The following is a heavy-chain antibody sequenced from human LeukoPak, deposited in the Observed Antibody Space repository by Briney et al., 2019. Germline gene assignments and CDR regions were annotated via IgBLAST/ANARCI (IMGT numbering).Heavy chain of an antibody. V-gene: IGHV3-33*06. D-gene: IGHD6-19*01. CDR1: GFSFNNYA. Sequence: GGSLRLSCTAAGFSFNNYAMHWVRQAPGKGLEWVAGIWYDGYNENYAYSVKGGFDISRDNTKNTLYLLMNRLRGENTAVYYCAKGAGAGQVDWFDPWGQGTLVTVSS. CDR2: IWYDGYNE. J-gene: IGHJ5*02. CDR3: AKGAGAGQVDWFDP.